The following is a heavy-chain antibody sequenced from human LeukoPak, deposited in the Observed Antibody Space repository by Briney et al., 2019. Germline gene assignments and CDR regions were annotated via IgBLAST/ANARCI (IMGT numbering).Heavy chain of an antibody. CDR3: ARDLGGLYYDSSGTDY. V-gene: IGHV4-4*07. J-gene: IGHJ4*02. CDR1: GGSISSYY. CDR2: IYGSGST. D-gene: IGHD3-22*01. Sequence: PSETLSLTCTVSGGSISSYYWSWIRQPAGKGLEWIGRIYGSGSTNYNPSLWGRVTMSVDTSKNQVSLNLSSVTAADTAVYYCARDLGGLYYDSSGTDYWGQGTLVTVSS.